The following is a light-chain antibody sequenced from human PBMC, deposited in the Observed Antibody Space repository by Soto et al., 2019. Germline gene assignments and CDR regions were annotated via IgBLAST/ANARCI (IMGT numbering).Light chain of an antibody. CDR1: QSISRLY. V-gene: IGKV3-20*01. J-gene: IGKJ1*01. Sequence: EIVLTQSPGTLSLSPGEGATLSCRASQSISRLYLSWYQQKPGQPPRLLIYDGSTSATGITDRFSGSGSGTDFDRTINKLEPGDFAVYYCQQYDKSETWTFGQGTKVEIK. CDR2: DGS. CDR3: QQYDKSETWT.